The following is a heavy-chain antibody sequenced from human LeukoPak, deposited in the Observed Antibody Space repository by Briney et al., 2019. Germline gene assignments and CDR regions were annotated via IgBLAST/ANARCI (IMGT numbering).Heavy chain of an antibody. Sequence: SGGSLRLSCAASGFTFSSYGMHWVRQAPGKGLEWVAFIRYDGSNKYYADSVKGRFTISRDNSKNTLYLQMNSLRAEDTAVYYCAKELAGATNSYYYYYYMDVWGKGTTVTISS. CDR3: AKELAGATNSYYYYYYMDV. CDR1: GFTFSSYG. CDR2: IRYDGSNK. V-gene: IGHV3-30*02. J-gene: IGHJ6*03. D-gene: IGHD1-26*01.